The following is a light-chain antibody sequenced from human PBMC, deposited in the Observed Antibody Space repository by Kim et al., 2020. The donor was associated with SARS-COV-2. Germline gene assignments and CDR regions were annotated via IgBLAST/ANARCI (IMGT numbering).Light chain of an antibody. CDR2: YDS. CDR1: SIGGKS. CDR3: QVWDSSSDHRVV. V-gene: IGLV3-21*04. Sequence: SYVLTQPPSVSVAPGKTARITCGGNSIGGKSVHWYQQKPGQAPVLVIAYDSDRPSGIPERFSGSNSGNTATLTINRVETEDEVDYYCQVWDSSSDHRVVFGGGTQLTVL. J-gene: IGLJ2*01.